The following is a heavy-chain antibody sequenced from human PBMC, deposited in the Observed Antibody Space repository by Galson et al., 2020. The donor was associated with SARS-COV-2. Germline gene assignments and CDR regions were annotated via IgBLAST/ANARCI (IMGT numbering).Heavy chain of an antibody. CDR2: IYHSGST. D-gene: IGHD1-26*01. CDR3: ASWGANY. CDR1: GYSISSGYY. Sequence: SETLSLTCTVSGYSISSGYYWGWIRQPPGKGLEWIGSIYHSGSTYYNPSLKSRVTISVDTSKNQFSLKLSSVTAADTAVYYCASWGANYWGQGTLVTVSS. J-gene: IGHJ4*02. V-gene: IGHV4-38-2*02.